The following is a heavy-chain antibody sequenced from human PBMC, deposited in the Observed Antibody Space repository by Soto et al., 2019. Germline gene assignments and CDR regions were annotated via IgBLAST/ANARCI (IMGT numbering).Heavy chain of an antibody. CDR2: IYYSGST. J-gene: IGHJ4*02. CDR3: ARHSGDADYHFDY. Sequence: SETLSLTCTVSGGSISSYYWSWIRQPPGKGLEWIGYIYYSGSTNYNPSLKSRVTISVDTSKNQFSLKLSSVTAADTALYYCARHSGDADYHFDYWGQGTLVTAPQ. V-gene: IGHV4-59*08. D-gene: IGHD4-17*01. CDR1: GGSISSYY.